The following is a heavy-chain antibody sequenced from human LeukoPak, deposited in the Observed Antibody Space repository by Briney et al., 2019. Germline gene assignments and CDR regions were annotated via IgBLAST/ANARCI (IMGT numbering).Heavy chain of an antibody. CDR2: IYSGGST. V-gene: IGHV3-53*01. J-gene: IGHJ5*02. D-gene: IGHD2-2*01. Sequence: PGGSLRLSCAASGFTVSSNYMSWVRQAPGKGLEWVSVIYSGGSTYYADSVKGRFTISRDNSKNTLYLQMNSLRAEDTAVYYCARDRGQDGEHCSSTSCYEGWFDPWGQGTLVTVSS. CDR3: ARDRGQDGEHCSSTSCYEGWFDP. CDR1: GFTVSSNY.